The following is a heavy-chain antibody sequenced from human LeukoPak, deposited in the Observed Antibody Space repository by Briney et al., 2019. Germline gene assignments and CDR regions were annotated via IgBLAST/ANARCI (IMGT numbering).Heavy chain of an antibody. CDR2: INYRGST. D-gene: IGHD3-3*01. J-gene: IGHJ3*02. Sequence: PSETLSLTCTVSGGSISSYYWSWIRQPPGKGLEWIGYINYRGSTTYNPSLKSRVTISVDTSKNQFSLKLSSVTAADTAVYYCARVQPPYYDFWSGYPHGAFDIWGQGTMVTVSS. CDR3: ARVQPPYYDFWSGYPHGAFDI. CDR1: GGSISSYY. V-gene: IGHV4-59*01.